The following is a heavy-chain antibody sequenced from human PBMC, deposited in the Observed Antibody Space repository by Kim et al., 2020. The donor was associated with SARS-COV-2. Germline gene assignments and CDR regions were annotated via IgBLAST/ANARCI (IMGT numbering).Heavy chain of an antibody. V-gene: IGHV3-48*03. CDR2: ISSSGSTI. D-gene: IGHD3-22*01. CDR3: ASRPAESMIVVVRDAFDI. Sequence: GGSLRLSCAASGFTFSSYEMNWVRQAPGKGLEWVSYISSSGSTIYYADSVKGRFTISRDNAKNSLYLQMNSLRAEDTAVYYCASRPAESMIVVVRDAFDIWGQGTMVTVSS. CDR1: GFTFSSYE. J-gene: IGHJ3*02.